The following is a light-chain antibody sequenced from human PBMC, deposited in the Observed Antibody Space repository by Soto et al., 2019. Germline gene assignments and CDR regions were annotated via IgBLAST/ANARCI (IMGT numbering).Light chain of an antibody. Sequence: QSALTQPPSASGSPGQSVTISCTGTSSYVGGYNYVSWYQQHPGKAPKLMISEVSKRPSGVPDRFSGSKSGNTASLTVSGLQAEDEADYYCSSYGGSNTYVVFGGGTKLTVL. CDR2: EVS. V-gene: IGLV2-8*01. CDR3: SSYGGSNTYVV. CDR1: SSYVGGYNY. J-gene: IGLJ2*01.